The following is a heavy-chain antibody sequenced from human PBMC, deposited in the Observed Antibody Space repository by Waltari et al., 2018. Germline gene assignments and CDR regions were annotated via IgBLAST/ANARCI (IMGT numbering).Heavy chain of an antibody. J-gene: IGHJ5*02. CDR1: GFSLSQFG. V-gene: IGHV3-30*18. D-gene: IGHD3-10*01. CDR3: AKDAFGNTYLDH. Sequence: QVQLVESGGGVVQPGMSLRLSCAASGFSLSQFGMHWVRQAPGKGLEWVALASFDGSTTYYADSVRGRFTISRDNSKNTLYLDINTLRVDDTAIYYCAKDAFGNTYLDHWGQGTLVTVSS. CDR2: ASFDGSTT.